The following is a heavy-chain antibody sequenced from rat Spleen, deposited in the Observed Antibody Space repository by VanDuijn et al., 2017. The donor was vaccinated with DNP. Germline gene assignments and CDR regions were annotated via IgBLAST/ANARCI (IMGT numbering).Heavy chain of an antibody. J-gene: IGHJ2*01. Sequence: EVQLVEAGGGLVKPGRSLKLSCAASGFIISDYYMAWVRQAPTKGLEWVAYISYDGGRTYNGDSVKGRFTISRDDAKNTLYLQMNSLRSEDTATYYCARHVLPLRVWDYWGQGVMVTVSS. CDR1: GFIISDYY. CDR2: ISYDGGRT. CDR3: ARHVLPLRVWDY. D-gene: IGHD1-4*01. V-gene: IGHV5-22*01.